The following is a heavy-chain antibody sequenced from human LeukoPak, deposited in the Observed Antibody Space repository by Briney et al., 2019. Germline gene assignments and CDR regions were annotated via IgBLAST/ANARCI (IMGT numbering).Heavy chain of an antibody. CDR3: ARVFRCSGGSCSSGMDV. V-gene: IGHV3-7*01. J-gene: IGHJ6*02. D-gene: IGHD2-15*01. CDR2: IKQDGTEK. Sequence: PGGSLRLSCVASGFTFSNYWMGWVRQAPGKGLEWVANIKQDGTEKRYVDPVKGRFTISRDNAKNSLYLQMNSLRAEDTAVYYCARVFRCSGGSCSSGMDVWGQGTTVTVSS. CDR1: GFTFSNYW.